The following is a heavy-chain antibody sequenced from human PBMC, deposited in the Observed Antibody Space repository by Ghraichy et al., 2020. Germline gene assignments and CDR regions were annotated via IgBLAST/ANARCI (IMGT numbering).Heavy chain of an antibody. V-gene: IGHV3-48*03. D-gene: IGHD1-1*01. CDR1: GFTFSSYE. CDR3: ATEGTNYPYDATFDY. J-gene: IGHJ4*02. Sequence: GGSLRLSCAASGFTFSSYEMNWVRQAPGKGLEWVSYISSSGSTIYYADSVKGRFTISRDNAKNSLYLQMNSLRAEDTAVYYCATEGTNYPYDATFDYWGQGTLVTVSS. CDR2: ISSSGSTI.